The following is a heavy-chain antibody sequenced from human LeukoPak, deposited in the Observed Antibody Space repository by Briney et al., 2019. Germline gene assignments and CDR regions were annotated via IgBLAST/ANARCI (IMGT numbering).Heavy chain of an antibody. D-gene: IGHD3-3*01. CDR3: ARDRLYYDFWSGYYPPAPFDY. CDR2: ISWNSGSI. J-gene: IGHJ4*02. Sequence: GGSLRLSCAASGFTFDDYAMHWVRQAPGKGLEWVSGISWNSGSIGYADSVKGRFTISRDNAKNSLYLQMNSLRAEDTAVYYCARDRLYYDFWSGYYPPAPFDYWGQGTLVTVSS. V-gene: IGHV3-9*01. CDR1: GFTFDDYA.